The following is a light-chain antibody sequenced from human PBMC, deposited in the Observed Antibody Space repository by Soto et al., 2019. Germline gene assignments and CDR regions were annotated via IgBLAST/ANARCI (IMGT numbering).Light chain of an antibody. CDR1: QSVSSSY. Sequence: EIVLTQSPGTLSLSPVERATLSCRASQSVSSSYLAWYQQKPGQAPRLLIYGASNRATGIPARFSGSGSGTDFTLTISSLEPEDSAVYYCQQRNVWPPVTFGQGTRLEIK. CDR2: GAS. CDR3: QQRNVWPPVT. V-gene: IGKV3D-20*02. J-gene: IGKJ5*01.